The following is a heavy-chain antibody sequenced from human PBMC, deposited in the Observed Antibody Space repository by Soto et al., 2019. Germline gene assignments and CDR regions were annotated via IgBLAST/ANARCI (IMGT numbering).Heavy chain of an antibody. CDR1: GFTFSSYA. D-gene: IGHD3-3*01. CDR3: ARDPQNFWSDYYYGMDF. Sequence: PGGALRLSWAASGFTFSSYAMHGVRHAPGKGLEWVAVISYDGSNKYYADSVKGRFTISRDNSKNTLYLQMNSLRAEDTAVYYCARDPQNFWSDYYYGMDFCGRGTTVTVSS. V-gene: IGHV3-30-3*01. J-gene: IGHJ6*02. CDR2: ISYDGSNK.